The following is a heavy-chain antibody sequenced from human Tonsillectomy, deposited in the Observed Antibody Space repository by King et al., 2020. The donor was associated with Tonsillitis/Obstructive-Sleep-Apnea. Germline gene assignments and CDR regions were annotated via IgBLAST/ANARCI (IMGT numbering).Heavy chain of an antibody. J-gene: IGHJ6*02. CDR1: GYTFSSYG. D-gene: IGHD6-6*01. CDR3: ARRQAGCMYDSSSSCDMGV. Sequence: VQLVESGAEVKKPGASVKVSCKASGYTFSSYGINWVRQAPGQGLEWMGWISAYNGNTNYAQKLQGRVAMTTDTSTSTAYMELRSLRSDDTAVYYCARRQAGCMYDSSSSCDMGVWGQGTTVIVSS. V-gene: IGHV1-18*01. CDR2: ISAYNGNT.